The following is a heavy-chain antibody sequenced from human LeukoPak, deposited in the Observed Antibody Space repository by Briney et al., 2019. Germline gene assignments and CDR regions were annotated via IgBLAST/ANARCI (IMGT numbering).Heavy chain of an antibody. D-gene: IGHD5-24*01. Sequence: GGSLRLSCAASGFNFSSSTMTWVRQAPGKGLEWVSSITGGADYTYHAASVKGRFTISIDNSKNTLFLQMSSLTADDTAVYYCAITGVRDFDSWGQGTLVTVSS. CDR1: GFNFSSST. CDR2: ITGGADYT. CDR3: AITGVRDFDS. V-gene: IGHV3-23*01. J-gene: IGHJ4*02.